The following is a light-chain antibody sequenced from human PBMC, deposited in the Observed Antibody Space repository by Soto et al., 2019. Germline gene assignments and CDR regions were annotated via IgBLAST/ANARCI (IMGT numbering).Light chain of an antibody. CDR2: EGS. V-gene: IGLV2-23*01. Sequence: QSALTQPASVSGSPGQSITISCTGTSSDVGSYNLVSWYQQHPGKAPKLMIYEGSKRPSGVSNRFSGSKSGNTAALTISGLQAEDEDDYSCCSYAGSSTVLVFGGGTKLTVL. CDR1: SSDVGSYNL. J-gene: IGLJ3*02. CDR3: CSYAGSSTVLV.